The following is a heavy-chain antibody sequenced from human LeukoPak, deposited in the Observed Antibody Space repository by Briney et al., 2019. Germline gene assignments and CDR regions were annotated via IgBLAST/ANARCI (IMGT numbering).Heavy chain of an antibody. D-gene: IGHD3-3*01. J-gene: IGHJ4*02. CDR3: AKLDYGFWSGYSNY. Sequence: GGSLRLSCAASGFTFSDYYMSWIRQAPGKGLEWVSYISSSGSTIYYADSVKGRLTISRDNAKNSLYLQMNSLRAEDTAVYYCAKLDYGFWSGYSNYWGQGTLVTVSS. V-gene: IGHV3-11*01. CDR1: GFTFSDYY. CDR2: ISSSGSTI.